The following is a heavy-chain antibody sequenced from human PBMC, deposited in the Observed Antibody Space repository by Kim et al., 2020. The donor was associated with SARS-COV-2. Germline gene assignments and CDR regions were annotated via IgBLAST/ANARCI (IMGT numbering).Heavy chain of an antibody. Sequence: DSVQGRFSISRDISKNTLNVQMNSLRAEDTAVYYCTMATISGPYYYGMDVWGQGTTVTVSS. D-gene: IGHD5-12*01. J-gene: IGHJ6*02. V-gene: IGHV3-23*01. CDR3: TMATISGPYYYGMDV.